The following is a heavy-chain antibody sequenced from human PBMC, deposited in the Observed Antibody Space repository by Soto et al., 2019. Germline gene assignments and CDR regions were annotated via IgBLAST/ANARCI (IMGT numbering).Heavy chain of an antibody. V-gene: IGHV3-30*18. D-gene: IGHD3-10*01. J-gene: IGHJ4*02. CDR2: ISYDGSNK. CDR3: AKDYYISGTLSPVDY. CDR1: GFTFTSYG. Sequence: QVQLVESGGGVVQPGGSLRLSCAASGFTFTSYGIHWVRQAPGKGLEWVAVISYDGSNKYYADSVKGRFTISRDNSKNTVYLQMNSLRPEDAAVFYCAKDYYISGTLSPVDYWGQGTLVTVSS.